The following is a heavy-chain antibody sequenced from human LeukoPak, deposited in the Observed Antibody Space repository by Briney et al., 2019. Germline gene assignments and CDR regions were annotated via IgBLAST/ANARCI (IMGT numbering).Heavy chain of an antibody. J-gene: IGHJ4*02. D-gene: IGHD2-15*01. CDR3: ARDTAPRYCSGGSCYRRLGDY. CDR1: GYTLTELS. V-gene: IGHV1-24*01. Sequence: ASVKVSCKVSGYTLTELSMHWVRQAPGKGLEWMGGFDPEDGETIYAQKFQGRVTMTEDTSTDTAYMELSSLRSEDTAVYYCARDTAPRYCSGGSCYRRLGDYWGQGTLVTVSS. CDR2: FDPEDGET.